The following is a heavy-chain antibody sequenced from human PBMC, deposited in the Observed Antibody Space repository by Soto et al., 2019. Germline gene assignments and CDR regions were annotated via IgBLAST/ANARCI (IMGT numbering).Heavy chain of an antibody. CDR2: IIPILGIA. D-gene: IGHD3-9*01. J-gene: IGHJ4*02. CDR3: ARGYFDWLLFY. CDR1: GGTFSSYT. Sequence: QVPLVQSGAEVKKPGSSVKVSCKASGGTFSSYTISWVRQAPGQGLEWMGRIIPILGIANYAQKFQGRVTITADKSTSTAYMELSSLRSEDTAVYYCARGYFDWLLFYWGQGTLVTVSS. V-gene: IGHV1-69*02.